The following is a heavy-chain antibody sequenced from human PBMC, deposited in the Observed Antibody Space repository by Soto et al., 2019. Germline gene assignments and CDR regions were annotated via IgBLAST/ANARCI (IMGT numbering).Heavy chain of an antibody. CDR1: GGSISSYY. CDR2: IYNSGST. CDR3: ARHNLGSGSTYFEY. Sequence: SETLSLTCTVSGGSISSYYWTWIRQPPGKGLEWIGYIYNSGSTNYNPSLKSRVTISVDTSKNQFSLKLNSMTAADTAVYYCARHNLGSGSTYFEYWGQGTLVTVS. D-gene: IGHD3-10*01. V-gene: IGHV4-59*08. J-gene: IGHJ4*02.